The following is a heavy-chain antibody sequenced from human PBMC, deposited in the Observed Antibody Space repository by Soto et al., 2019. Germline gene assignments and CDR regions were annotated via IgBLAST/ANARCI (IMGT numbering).Heavy chain of an antibody. V-gene: IGHV1-69*08. CDR2: IIPILDIA. CDR3: ARDVGLGPVTVSTHVDY. J-gene: IGHJ4*02. D-gene: IGHD4-17*01. CDR1: GGTFSNYT. Sequence: QVQLVQSGAEVKKPGSSVKVSCKASGGTFSNYTITWVRQAPGQGLEWMGRIIPILDIANYAKKFQGRVTITADKSTSTAYMELSIPRSEDTAVYYCARDVGLGPVTVSTHVDYWGQGTLVIVSS.